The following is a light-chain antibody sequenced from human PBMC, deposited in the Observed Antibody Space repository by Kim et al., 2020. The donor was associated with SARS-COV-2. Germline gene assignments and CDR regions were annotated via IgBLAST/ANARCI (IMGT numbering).Light chain of an antibody. CDR1: QGITNS. CDR2: DAS. CDR3: QQHYRFPLT. Sequence: AIGITQSPPSLSASIGDRVTITCRTSQGITNSLAWYQQKPGTAPKLLIFDASTLQSGAPSRFSGSGSGTDFTLTISRLQSEDFATYYCQQHYRFPLTVGGGTKLEI. V-gene: IGKV1-8*01. J-gene: IGKJ4*01.